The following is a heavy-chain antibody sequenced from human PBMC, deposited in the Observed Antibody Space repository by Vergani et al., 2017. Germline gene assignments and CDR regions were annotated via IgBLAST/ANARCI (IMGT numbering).Heavy chain of an antibody. J-gene: IGHJ6*02. V-gene: IGHV2-26*01. CDR1: GFSLSNARMG. CDR2: IFSNDEK. Sequence: QVTLKESGPVLVKPTETLTLTCTVSGFSLSNARMGVSWIRQPPGKALEWLAHIFSNDEKSYSTSLKSRLTISKDTSKSQVVLTMTNMDPVDTATYYCAHSPSYSSSWYGSYYYYYYGMDVWGQGTTVTVSS. D-gene: IGHD6-13*01. CDR3: AHSPSYSSSWYGSYYYYYYGMDV.